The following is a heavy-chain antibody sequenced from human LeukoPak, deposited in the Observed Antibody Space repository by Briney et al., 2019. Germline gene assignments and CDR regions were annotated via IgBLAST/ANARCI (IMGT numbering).Heavy chain of an antibody. CDR3: ARGDYYDGGGRNWFDP. CDR1: GGSMSDYY. J-gene: IGHJ5*02. V-gene: IGHV4-4*07. CDR2: IHTSGTT. D-gene: IGHD3-16*01. Sequence: PSESLSLTCTVSGGSMSDYYWSFIRPPAGKGLEWIGRIHTSGTTYFNPSLKSRVTMSVDTSKNQFSLRLTSMTAADTAVYFCARGDYYDGGGRNWFDPWGQGTLVTVSS.